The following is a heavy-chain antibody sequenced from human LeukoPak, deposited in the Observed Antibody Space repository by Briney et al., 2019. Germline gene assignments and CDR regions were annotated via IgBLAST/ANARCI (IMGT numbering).Heavy chain of an antibody. J-gene: IGHJ6*03. CDR3: AIYSIAEYYYYYYMDV. CDR2: IRYDGSNK. D-gene: IGHD4-11*01. CDR1: GFTFSSYG. Sequence: GGSPRLSCAASGFTFSSYGMHWVRQAPGKGLEWVAFIRYDGSNKYYADSVKGRFTISRDNSKNTLYLQMNSLRAEDTAVYYCAIYSIAEYYYYYYMDVWGKGTTVTVSS. V-gene: IGHV3-30*02.